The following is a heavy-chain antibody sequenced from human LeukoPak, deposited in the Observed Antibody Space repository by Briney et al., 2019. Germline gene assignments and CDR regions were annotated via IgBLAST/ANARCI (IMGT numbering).Heavy chain of an antibody. CDR2: IRYDGSNK. CDR1: GFTFSSYG. Sequence: GGSLRLSCAASGFTFSSYGMHWVRQAPGKGLEWVAFIRYDGSNKYYADSVKGRFTISRDNSKNTLYLQMNSLRAEDTAVYYCARGYGGNAYFQNWGQGTLVTVSS. D-gene: IGHD4-23*01. V-gene: IGHV3-30*02. J-gene: IGHJ1*01. CDR3: ARGYGGNAYFQN.